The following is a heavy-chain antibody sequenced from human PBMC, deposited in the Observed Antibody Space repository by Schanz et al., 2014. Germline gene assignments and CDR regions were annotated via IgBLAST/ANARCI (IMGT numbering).Heavy chain of an antibody. Sequence: QVQLVQSGAEVKKPGASVKVSCKASGYIFIGYYIHWVRQAPGQGREWMGWISAYSGNSKYAQKLQGRVTMTTDTSTNTAYMELRSLTSDDTAVYYCARFNSGSHSPPYYYYGMDVWGQGTTVTVSS. J-gene: IGHJ6*02. V-gene: IGHV1-18*04. CDR3: ARFNSGSHSPPYYYYGMDV. CDR1: GYIFIGYY. CDR2: ISAYSGNS. D-gene: IGHD1-26*01.